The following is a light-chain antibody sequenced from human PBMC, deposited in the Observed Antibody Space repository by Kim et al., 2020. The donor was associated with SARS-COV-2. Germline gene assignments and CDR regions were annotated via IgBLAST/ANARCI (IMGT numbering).Light chain of an antibody. J-gene: IGKJ4*01. CDR3: QQRLPWS. CDR1: QSGNDRP. CDR2: GTS. Sequence: SVLTQSPATLSLSPGERATLSCRARQSGNDRPLAWYQQKPGQAPRLLIYGTSKRASGIPGRFNGSGSGTDFTLTISSLEPEDIAVYYCQQRLPWSFGGGTKVDIK. V-gene: IGKV3-11*01.